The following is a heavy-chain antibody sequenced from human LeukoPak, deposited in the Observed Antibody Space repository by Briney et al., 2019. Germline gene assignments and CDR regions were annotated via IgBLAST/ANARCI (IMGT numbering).Heavy chain of an antibody. CDR3: ARIEADYGDLYFDY. J-gene: IGHJ4*02. D-gene: IGHD4-17*01. V-gene: IGHV4-59*01. Sequence: SETLSLTCTVSGGSISSYYWSWIRQPPGKGLEWIGYIYYSGSSNYNPSLKSRVAISVDTSKNQFSLKLSSVTAEDTAVYYCARIEADYGDLYFDYWGQGTLVTVSS. CDR2: IYYSGSS. CDR1: GGSISSYY.